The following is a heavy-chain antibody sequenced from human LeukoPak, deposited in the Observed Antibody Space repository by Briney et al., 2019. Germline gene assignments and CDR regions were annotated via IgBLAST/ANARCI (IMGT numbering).Heavy chain of an antibody. CDR2: ISGDGGST. CDR1: GFSFDHYA. V-gene: IGHV3-43*02. CDR3: ARESDSSGWYDS. Sequence: PGGSLRLSCAAPGFSFDHYAIHWVRQAPGKGLEWVSLISGDGGSTFYADSVKGRFTISRDNSKNSLYLQMSSLRSEDTALYYCARESDSSGWYDSWGQGTLVTVSS. D-gene: IGHD3-22*01. J-gene: IGHJ5*01.